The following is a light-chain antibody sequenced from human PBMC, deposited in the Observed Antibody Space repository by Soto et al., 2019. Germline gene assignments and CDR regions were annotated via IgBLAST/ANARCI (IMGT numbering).Light chain of an antibody. J-gene: IGKJ5*01. CDR1: QGISRG. Sequence: DIQMTQSPSFVSASVGERVTITCRASQGISRGSAGYEQRPGKASELLIYGASSLQSGVPSMFSGSGSGTDFTLTISSLQPEDFATYYCQQANSFPLTFGQGTRLEIK. CDR3: QQANSFPLT. V-gene: IGKV1-12*01. CDR2: GAS.